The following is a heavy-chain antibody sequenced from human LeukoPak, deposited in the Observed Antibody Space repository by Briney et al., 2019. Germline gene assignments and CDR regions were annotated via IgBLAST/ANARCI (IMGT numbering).Heavy chain of an antibody. Sequence: PSETLSLTCPVSGGSISSHYWSWIRQPPGKGLELIWYIYYSGSTNYNPSLKCQVTISVDTSKNQFSLNLSSVTAADTAVYYGSRTQRQDYYDSSGYYGYYYYMDDWGKGTAVTVSS. CDR3: SRTQRQDYYDSSGYYGYYYYMDD. D-gene: IGHD3-22*01. CDR2: IYYSGST. J-gene: IGHJ6*03. V-gene: IGHV4-59*11. CDR1: GGSISSHY.